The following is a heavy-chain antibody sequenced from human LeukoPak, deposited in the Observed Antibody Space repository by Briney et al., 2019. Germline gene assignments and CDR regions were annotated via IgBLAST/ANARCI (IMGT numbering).Heavy chain of an antibody. J-gene: IGHJ5*02. CDR3: ARDRKLGVIPTNWFDP. CDR2: INPNSGGT. CDR1: GDTFSD. V-gene: IGHV1-2*02. Sequence: ASVKVSCKAFGDTFSDMNWVRQAPGQGLEWMGWINPNSGGTNYAQKFQGRVTMTRDTSISTAYMELSRLRSDDTAVYYCARDRKLGVIPTNWFDPWGQGTLVTVSS. D-gene: IGHD3-22*01.